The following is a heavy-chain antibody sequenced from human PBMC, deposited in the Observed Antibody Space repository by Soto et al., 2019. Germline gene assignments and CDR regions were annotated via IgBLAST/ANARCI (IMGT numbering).Heavy chain of an antibody. V-gene: IGHV4-39*01. CDR2: ISYNGST. Sequence: QLQLQESGPGPVKPSETLSLTCTVSGGSISSRSYYWGLIRQPPGKGLEWIGSISYNGSTYYNPSLKSRVTIYVDTSKNQFSLKLSSVTAADTAVYYCAHGRLAYCGGDCYEAFDIWGHGTMVTVSS. J-gene: IGHJ3*02. D-gene: IGHD2-21*02. CDR3: AHGRLAYCGGDCYEAFDI. CDR1: GGSISSRSYY.